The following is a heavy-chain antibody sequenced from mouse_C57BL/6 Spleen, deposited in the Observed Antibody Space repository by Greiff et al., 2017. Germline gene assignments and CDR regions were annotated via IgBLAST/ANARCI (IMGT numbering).Heavy chain of an antibody. CDR3: ARPDYYGSSGWFAY. V-gene: IGHV5-6*01. Sequence: EVKLVESGGDLVKPGGSLKLSCAASGFTFSSYGMSWVRQTPDKRLEWVATISSGGSYTYYPDSVKGRFTISRDNAKNTLYLQMSSLKSEDTAMYYCARPDYYGSSGWFAYWGQGTLVTVSA. J-gene: IGHJ3*01. D-gene: IGHD1-1*01. CDR2: ISSGGSYT. CDR1: GFTFSSYG.